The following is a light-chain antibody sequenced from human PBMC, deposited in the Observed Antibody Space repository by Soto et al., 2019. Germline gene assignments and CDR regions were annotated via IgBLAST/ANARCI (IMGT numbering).Light chain of an antibody. J-gene: IGKJ1*01. Sequence: DIQMTQSPSSLSASVGDRVTITCRTSQSISSYLNWYQQKPGKAPKLLIYAASSLQSGVPSRFSGSGSGTDFTLTISSLQPEDFATYYGQQRETFGQGTKVDI. V-gene: IGKV1-39*01. CDR1: QSISSY. CDR2: AAS. CDR3: QQRET.